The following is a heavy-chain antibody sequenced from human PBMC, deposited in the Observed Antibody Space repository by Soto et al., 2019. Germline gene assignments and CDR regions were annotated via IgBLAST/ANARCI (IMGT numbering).Heavy chain of an antibody. D-gene: IGHD3-10*01. Sequence: QVQLQESGPGLVKPSETLSLSCTVSGGSISSYYWSWFRQSPGKRMEWIGYVHHSWGSSYNPSLPXXVXXPRDPSKRQFALRVTSVTATDTAVYYCARQGFGPLHGLVDVWGQGTTVTVSS. V-gene: IGHV4-59*08. J-gene: IGHJ6*02. CDR2: VHHSWGS. CDR3: ARQGFGPLHGLVDV. CDR1: GGSISSYY.